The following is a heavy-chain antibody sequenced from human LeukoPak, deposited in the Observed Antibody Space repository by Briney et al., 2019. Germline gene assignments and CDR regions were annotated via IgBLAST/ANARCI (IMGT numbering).Heavy chain of an antibody. CDR3: ARVIKLRYYYDTGQLYYYDY. D-gene: IGHD3-22*01. CDR2: MNPNSGNT. J-gene: IGHJ4*02. V-gene: IGHV1-8*01. Sequence: ASVKVSCKASGYTFTSYDINWVRQATGQGLEWMGWMNPNSGNTGYAQKFQGRVTMTRNTSISTAYMELSSLRSEDTAVYYCARVIKLRYYYDTGQLYYYDYWGQGTLVTVSS. CDR1: GYTFTSYD.